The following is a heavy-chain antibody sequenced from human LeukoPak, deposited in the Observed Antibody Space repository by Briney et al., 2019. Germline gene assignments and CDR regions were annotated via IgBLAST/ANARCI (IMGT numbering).Heavy chain of an antibody. J-gene: IGHJ4*02. CDR3: AREGNYGDYPYYFDY. CDR2: IYCSGST. D-gene: IGHD4-17*01. V-gene: IGHV4-61*08. CDR1: GGSISSGGYY. Sequence: SETLSLTCTVSGGSISSGGYYWSWIRQPPGKGLKWIGYIYCSGSTNYNPSLKSRVTISVDTSKNQFSLKLSSVTAADTAVYYCAREGNYGDYPYYFDYWGQGTLVTVSS.